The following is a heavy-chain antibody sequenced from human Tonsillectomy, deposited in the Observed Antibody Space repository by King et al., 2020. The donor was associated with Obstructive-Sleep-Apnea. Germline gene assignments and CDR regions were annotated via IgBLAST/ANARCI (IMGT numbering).Heavy chain of an antibody. CDR1: GGSFSGYY. CDR3: ARNRGLRYFDWLWV. Sequence: VQLQQWGAGLLKPSETLSLTCAVYGGSFSGYYWSSIRQPPGKGLEWIGEINHSGSTNYNPSLKSRVTISVDTSKNQFSLKLSSVTAADTAVYYCARNRGLRYFDWLWVWGQGTLVTVSS. CDR2: INHSGST. D-gene: IGHD3-9*01. V-gene: IGHV4-34*01. J-gene: IGHJ4*02.